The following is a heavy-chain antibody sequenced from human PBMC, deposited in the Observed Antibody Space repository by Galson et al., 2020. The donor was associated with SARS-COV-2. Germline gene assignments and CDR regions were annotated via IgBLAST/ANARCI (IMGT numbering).Heavy chain of an antibody. D-gene: IGHD3-22*01. Sequence: ASVKVSCKASRGTFSSYAISWVRQAPGQGLEWMGRIIPIFGTANYAQKFQGRVTITADKSTSTAYMELSSLRSEDTAVYYCAREAGWDYYDSSGYYFDYWGQGTLVTVSS. CDR1: RGTFSSYA. J-gene: IGHJ4*02. CDR3: AREAGWDYYDSSGYYFDY. CDR2: IIPIFGTA. V-gene: IGHV1-69*06.